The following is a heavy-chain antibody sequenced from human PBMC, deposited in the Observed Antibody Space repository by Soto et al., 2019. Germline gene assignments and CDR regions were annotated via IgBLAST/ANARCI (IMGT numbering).Heavy chain of an antibody. Sequence: QVQLVQSGAEVKRPGSSVKVSCKASGDTFNFYSINWVRQAPGLGLEWMGRVNPILSMSNYAQRFQGRVTMTGDKSTSTAYMELSGLRSEDTAIYYCATSSGSGYRAFDFWGQGALVTVSS. CDR3: ATSSGSGYRAFDF. V-gene: IGHV1-69*04. CDR1: GDTFNFYS. J-gene: IGHJ4*02. D-gene: IGHD3-10*01. CDR2: VNPILSMS.